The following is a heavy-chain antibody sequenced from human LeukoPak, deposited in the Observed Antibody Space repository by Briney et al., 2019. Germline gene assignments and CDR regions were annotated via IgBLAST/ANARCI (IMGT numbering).Heavy chain of an antibody. CDR3: AKDIGGWNKILDY. V-gene: IGHV3-9*01. D-gene: IGHD1/OR15-1a*01. Sequence: GRSLRLSCAASGLNFDDYAMHWVRQAPGKGLEWVSGISWKSGSIDYAEFVKGRFTISRDNAKNSLYLQMNSLRGEDTALYYCAKDIGGWNKILDYWGQVTLVTVSS. J-gene: IGHJ4*02. CDR1: GLNFDDYA. CDR2: ISWKSGSI.